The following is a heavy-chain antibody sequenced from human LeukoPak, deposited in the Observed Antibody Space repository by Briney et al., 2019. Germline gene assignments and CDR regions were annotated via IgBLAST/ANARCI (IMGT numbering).Heavy chain of an antibody. CDR1: GGSISSYY. CDR2: IYYSGST. Sequence: PSETLSLTCTVSGGSISSYYWSWIRQPPGKGLEWIGYIYYSGSTNYNPSLKSRVTISVDTSKNQFSLKLSSVTAADTAVYYCARELGSSSWYGDAFDIWGQGTMVTVSS. D-gene: IGHD6-13*01. CDR3: ARELGSSSWYGDAFDI. J-gene: IGHJ3*02. V-gene: IGHV4-59*01.